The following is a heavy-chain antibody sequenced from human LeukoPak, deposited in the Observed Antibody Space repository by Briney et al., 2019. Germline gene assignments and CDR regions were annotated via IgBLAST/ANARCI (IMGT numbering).Heavy chain of an antibody. CDR1: GFTFSSYA. CDR3: AIYDSSGYYNY. Sequence: PGGSLRLSCAASGFTFSSYAMNWVRQAPGKGLEWVSVISRSGDSTYYADSVKGRFTISRDNSKNTLYLLMNSLRAEDTAVYYCAIYDSSGYYNYWGQGTLVTVSS. CDR2: ISRSGDST. D-gene: IGHD3-22*01. V-gene: IGHV3-23*01. J-gene: IGHJ4*02.